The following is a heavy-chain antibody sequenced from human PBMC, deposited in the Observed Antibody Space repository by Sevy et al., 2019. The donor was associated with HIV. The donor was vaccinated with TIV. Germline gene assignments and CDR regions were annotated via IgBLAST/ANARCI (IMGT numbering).Heavy chain of an antibody. D-gene: IGHD3-22*01. CDR1: GFTFSSYG. V-gene: IGHV3-33*01. Sequence: GGSLRLSCAASGFTFSSYGMHWVRQAPGKGLEWVAVIWNDGSNKYYAHSVKGRFTISRDNSKNTLYLQMNSLRVEDTAVYFCARGSDFNDRSAKRDFDYWGQGTLVTVSS. CDR3: ARGSDFNDRSAKRDFDY. CDR2: IWNDGSNK. J-gene: IGHJ4*02.